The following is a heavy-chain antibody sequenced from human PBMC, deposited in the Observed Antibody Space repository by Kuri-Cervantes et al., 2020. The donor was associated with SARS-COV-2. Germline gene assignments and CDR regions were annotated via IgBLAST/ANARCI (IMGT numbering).Heavy chain of an antibody. CDR1: GYTFTGYY. CDR3: ARSPVGDLGWFDP. D-gene: IGHD3-10*01. V-gene: IGHV1-2*02. J-gene: IGHJ5*02. CDR2: INPNSGGT. Sequence: ASVKVSCKASGYTFTGYYMHWVRQAPGQGLEWMGWINPNSGGTNYAQRFQGRVTMTRDTSISTAYMELSRLRSDDTAVYYCARSPVGDLGWFDPWDQGTLVTVSS.